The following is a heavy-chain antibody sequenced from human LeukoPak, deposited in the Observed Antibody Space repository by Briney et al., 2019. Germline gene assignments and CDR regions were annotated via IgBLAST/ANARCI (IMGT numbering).Heavy chain of an antibody. Sequence: GGSLRLSCAASEFTLTTYWMTWVRQAPGKGLEWVADIKQDGSQKYYVDSVKGRFSISRDNAKNSLYLQMNSLRAEDTAVYYCARGMMTLDYWGQGTLVTVSS. V-gene: IGHV3-7*01. CDR1: EFTLTTYW. D-gene: IGHD3-16*01. J-gene: IGHJ4*02. CDR3: ARGMMTLDY. CDR2: IKQDGSQK.